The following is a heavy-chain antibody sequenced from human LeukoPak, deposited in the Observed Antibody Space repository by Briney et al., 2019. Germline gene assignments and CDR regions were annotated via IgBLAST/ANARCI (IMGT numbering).Heavy chain of an antibody. J-gene: IGHJ3*02. D-gene: IGHD3-10*01. CDR2: INTNTGGT. CDR3: ARGGSFHEFDI. V-gene: IGHV1-2*02. CDR1: GYRFTDYW. Sequence: ASVKVSCKASGYRFTDYWIQWVRQAPGQGLERMGWINTNTGGTVYAQKFQGRVTMTRDTSLTTSYMDLSRLTSDDTAVYYCARGGSFHEFDIWGQGTMVIVSS.